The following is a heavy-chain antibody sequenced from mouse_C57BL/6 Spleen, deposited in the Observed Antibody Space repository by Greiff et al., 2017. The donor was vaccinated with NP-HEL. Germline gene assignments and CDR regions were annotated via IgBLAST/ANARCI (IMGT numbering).Heavy chain of an antibody. D-gene: IGHD2-1*01. V-gene: IGHV6-3*01. CDR1: GFTFSNYW. Sequence: EVMLVESGGGLVQPGGSMKLSCVASGFTFSNYWMNWVRQSPEKGLEWVAQIRLKSDNYATHYAESVKGRFTISRDDSKSSVYLQMNNLRAEDTGIYYCVYYGNWGWFAYWGQGTLVTVSA. CDR3: VYYGNWGWFAY. J-gene: IGHJ3*01. CDR2: IRLKSDNYAT.